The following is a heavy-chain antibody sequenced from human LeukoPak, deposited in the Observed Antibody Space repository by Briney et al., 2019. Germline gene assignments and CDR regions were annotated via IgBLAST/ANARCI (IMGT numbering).Heavy chain of an antibody. J-gene: IGHJ4*02. V-gene: IGHV3-23*01. CDR2: ISGSGGST. CDR3: AKDSAIFRTFDY. Sequence: GGSLRLSCAASGFTLRSYAMSWLRQAPGKGLGWVSAISGSGGSTYYADSVKGRFTISRDNSKNTLYLQMNSLRAEDTAVYYCAKDSAIFRTFDYWGQGTLVTVSS. D-gene: IGHD3-9*01. CDR1: GFTLRSYA.